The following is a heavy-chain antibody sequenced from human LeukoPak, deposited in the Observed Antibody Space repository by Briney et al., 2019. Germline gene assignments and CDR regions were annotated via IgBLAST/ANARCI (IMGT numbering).Heavy chain of an antibody. Sequence: GGSLRLSCAASGFTVSSNYMSWVRQAPGKGLEWVSITYSDGSTYYADSVKGRFTISRDNSKNTLYLQMNSLRAEDTAVYYCARTYYDSWGYYEVTYWGQGTLVTVSS. CDR2: TYSDGST. V-gene: IGHV3-66*01. CDR3: ARTYYDSWGYYEVTY. CDR1: GFTVSSNY. J-gene: IGHJ4*02. D-gene: IGHD3-22*01.